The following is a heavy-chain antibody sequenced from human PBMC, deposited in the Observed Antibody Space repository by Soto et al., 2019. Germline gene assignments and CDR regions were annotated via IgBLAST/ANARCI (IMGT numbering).Heavy chain of an antibody. CDR2: IIPIFGTA. V-gene: IGHV1-69*01. D-gene: IGHD2-2*01. J-gene: IGHJ4*02. Sequence: QVQLVQSGAEVKKPGSSVKVSCKASGGTFSSYAISWVRQAPGQGLEWMGGIIPIFGTANYAQKFQGRVTITAEESTSTAYMELSSLRSEDTAVYYCAREREGGGYCSSTSCYAGLDYWGQGTLVTVSS. CDR3: AREREGGGYCSSTSCYAGLDY. CDR1: GGTFSSYA.